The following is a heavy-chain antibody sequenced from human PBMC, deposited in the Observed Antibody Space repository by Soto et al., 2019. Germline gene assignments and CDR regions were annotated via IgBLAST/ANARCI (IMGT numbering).Heavy chain of an antibody. CDR2: IYYSGST. V-gene: IGHV4-59*01. CDR1: GGSISSYY. J-gene: IGHJ5*02. Sequence: SETLSLTCTVSGGSISSYYWSWIRQPPGKGLEWIGYIYYSGSTNYNPSLKSRVTISVDTSKNQFSLKLSSVTAADTAVYYCERDLSTDFPHNWFDPWGQGTLVTVSS. CDR3: ERDLSTDFPHNWFDP.